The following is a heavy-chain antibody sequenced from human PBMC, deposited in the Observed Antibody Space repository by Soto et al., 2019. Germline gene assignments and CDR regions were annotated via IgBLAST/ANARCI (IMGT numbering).Heavy chain of an antibody. CDR3: ARDLYDFWSGYNPTNWFDP. J-gene: IGHJ5*02. CDR1: GFTFSSYA. V-gene: IGHV3-30*04. CDR2: IAHDGRRK. Sequence: GGALRLSCAASGFTFSSYAMNWVRQAPGKGLEWVAVIAHDGRRKFYADSVKGRSTISRDNSKNTLYLQINSLSAEDTAVYFCARDLYDFWSGYNPTNWFDPWGQGTLVTVSS. D-gene: IGHD3-3*01.